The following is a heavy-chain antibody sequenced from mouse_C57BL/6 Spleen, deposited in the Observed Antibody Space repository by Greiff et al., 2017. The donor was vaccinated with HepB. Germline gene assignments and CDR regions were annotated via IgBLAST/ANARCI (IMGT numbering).Heavy chain of an antibody. Sequence: EVKLVESGGGLVQSGRSLRLSCATSGFTFSDFYMEWVRQAPGKGLEWIAASRNKANDYTTEYSASVKGRFIVSRDTSQSILYLQMNALRAEDTAIYYCARAPYYYGSSYWYFDVWGTGTTVTVSS. CDR3: ARAPYYYGSSYWYFDV. J-gene: IGHJ1*03. CDR2: SRNKANDYTT. CDR1: GFTFSDFY. D-gene: IGHD1-1*01. V-gene: IGHV7-1*01.